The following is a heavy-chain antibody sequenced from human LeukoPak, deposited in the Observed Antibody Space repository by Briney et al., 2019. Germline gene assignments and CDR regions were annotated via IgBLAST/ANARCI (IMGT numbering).Heavy chain of an antibody. CDR2: IKQDGSEK. Sequence: GGSLRLSCVASGFTFSSYWMSWVRQAPGKGLEWVANIKQDGSEKYYVDSVKGRFTISRDNAKNSLYLQMNSLRAEDTAVYYCASGTPGDYYDSSNWFDPWGQGTLVTVSS. CDR3: ASGTPGDYYDSSNWFDP. CDR1: GFTFSSYW. J-gene: IGHJ5*02. D-gene: IGHD3-22*01. V-gene: IGHV3-7*01.